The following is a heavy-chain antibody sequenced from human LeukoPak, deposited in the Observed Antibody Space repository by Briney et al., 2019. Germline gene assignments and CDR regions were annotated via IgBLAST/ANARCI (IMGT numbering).Heavy chain of an antibody. CDR2: IYHSGST. D-gene: IGHD4-23*01. Sequence: SETLSLTCTVSGYSISSGHYWGWIRQPPGKGLEWIGSIYHSGSTYYNPSLKSRVTISVDTSKNQFSLKLSSVTAADTAVYYCARDQDYGGYAFDIWGQGTMVTVSS. J-gene: IGHJ3*02. CDR3: ARDQDYGGYAFDI. V-gene: IGHV4-38-2*02. CDR1: GYSISSGHY.